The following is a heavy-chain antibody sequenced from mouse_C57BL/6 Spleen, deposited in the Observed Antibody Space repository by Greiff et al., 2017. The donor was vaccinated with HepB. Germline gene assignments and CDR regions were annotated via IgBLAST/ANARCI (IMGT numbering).Heavy chain of an antibody. CDR2: ISSGSSTI. V-gene: IGHV5-17*01. CDR1: GFTFSDYG. Sequence: DVMLVESEGGLVKPGGSLKLSCAASGFTFSDYGMHWVRQAPEKGLEWVAYISSGSSTIYYADTVKGRFTISRDNAKNTLFLQMTSLRSEDTAMYYCARGRGSSYFDYWGQGTTLTVSS. CDR3: ARGRGSSYFDY. D-gene: IGHD1-1*01. J-gene: IGHJ2*01.